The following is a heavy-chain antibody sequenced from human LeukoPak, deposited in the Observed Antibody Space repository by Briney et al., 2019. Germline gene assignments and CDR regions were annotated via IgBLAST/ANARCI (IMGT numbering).Heavy chain of an antibody. CDR2: IYYSGST. CDR3: ARRADHGDYRHWFDP. D-gene: IGHD4-17*01. J-gene: IGHJ5*02. V-gene: IGHV4-59*08. Sequence: PSETLSLTCTVSGGSINSYYWDWIRQPPGKGLEWIGYIYYSGSTNYNPSLKSRVTISVDTYKNQFSLNLSSVTAADTAVYYCARRADHGDYRHWFDPWGQGILVTVSS. CDR1: GGSINSYY.